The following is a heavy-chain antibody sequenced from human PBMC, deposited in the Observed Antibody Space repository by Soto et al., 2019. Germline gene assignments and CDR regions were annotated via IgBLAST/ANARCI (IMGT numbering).Heavy chain of an antibody. D-gene: IGHD3-3*01. J-gene: IGHJ5*02. CDR1: GGTFSSYA. V-gene: IGHV1-69*13. CDR2: IIPIFGTA. CDR3: ARDQQAEWLLWAWFDP. Sequence: EASVKVSCKASGGTFSSYAISWVRQAPGQGLEWMGGIIPIFGTANYAQKFQGRVTITADESTSTAYMELSSLRSEDTAVYYCARDQQAEWLLWAWFDPWGQGTLVTVSS.